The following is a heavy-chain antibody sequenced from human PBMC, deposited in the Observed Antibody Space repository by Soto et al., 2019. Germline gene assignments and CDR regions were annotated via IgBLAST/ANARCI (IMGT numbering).Heavy chain of an antibody. Sequence: GGSLRLSCAASGFTFSSYGMHWVRQAPGKGLEWVAVIWYDGSNKYYADSVKGRFTISRDNSKNTLYLQMNSLRAEDTAVYYCARDLNYYDSSGYYSPYYYYYGMDVCGQGTTVTVSS. CDR1: GFTFSSYG. CDR3: ARDLNYYDSSGYYSPYYYYYGMDV. V-gene: IGHV3-33*08. J-gene: IGHJ6*02. CDR2: IWYDGSNK. D-gene: IGHD3-22*01.